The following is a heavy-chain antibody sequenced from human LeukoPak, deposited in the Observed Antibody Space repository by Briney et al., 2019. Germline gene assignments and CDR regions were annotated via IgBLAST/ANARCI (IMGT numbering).Heavy chain of an antibody. Sequence: GGSLRLSCAASGFTFSNYWMHWVRQAPGKGLVWVSRINSDGINTSYADSVKGRFTISRDNAKNTLYLQMNSLRAEDTAVYYCARDRSSGRTRPFDYWGQGTLVTVSS. CDR1: GFTFSNYW. D-gene: IGHD6-19*01. J-gene: IGHJ4*02. V-gene: IGHV3-74*01. CDR3: ARDRSSGRTRPFDY. CDR2: INSDGINT.